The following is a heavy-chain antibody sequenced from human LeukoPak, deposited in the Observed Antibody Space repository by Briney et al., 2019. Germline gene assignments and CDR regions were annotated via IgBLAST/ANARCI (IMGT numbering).Heavy chain of an antibody. Sequence: PSETLSLTCTVSGGSISNYYWSWIRQPPGKGLEWIGYIYYTGSTNYNPSLKSRGTISVDTSKNQFSLRLTSVPAADTAVYYCARATTLVLDYWGQGTLVTVSS. CDR3: ARATTLVLDY. J-gene: IGHJ4*02. D-gene: IGHD2/OR15-2a*01. V-gene: IGHV4-59*01. CDR2: IYYTGST. CDR1: GGSISNYY.